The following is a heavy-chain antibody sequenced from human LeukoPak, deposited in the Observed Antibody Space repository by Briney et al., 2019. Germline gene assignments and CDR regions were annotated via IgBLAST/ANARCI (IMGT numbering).Heavy chain of an antibody. J-gene: IGHJ4*02. CDR2: ITGSGDSA. CDR3: ARDPLWFGESSHFDY. Sequence: GGSLRLSCAASGFTFTNYVMAWVRQAPGKGLEWVSSITGSGDSAYYADSVKGRFTISRDISKSTLYLQMNSLRVEGTALYYCARDPLWFGESSHFDYWGQGNLVTVSS. D-gene: IGHD3-10*01. CDR1: GFTFTNYV. V-gene: IGHV3-23*01.